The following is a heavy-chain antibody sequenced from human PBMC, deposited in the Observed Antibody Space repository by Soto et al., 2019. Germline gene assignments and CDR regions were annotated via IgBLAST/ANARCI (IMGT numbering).Heavy chain of an antibody. CDR1: GFRFSDQY. J-gene: IGHJ4*02. CDR2: ISGGGTIT. V-gene: IGHV3-11*01. Sequence: PWGSMRLSCGASGFRFSDQYMTWIRQAPGKGLEWVSKISGGGTITYYADSVKGRFTVSRDNAKNSLYLQMNSLRAEDTAVYYCASDPYYYASGFWGQGTLVTVSS. D-gene: IGHD3-10*01. CDR3: ASDPYYYASGF.